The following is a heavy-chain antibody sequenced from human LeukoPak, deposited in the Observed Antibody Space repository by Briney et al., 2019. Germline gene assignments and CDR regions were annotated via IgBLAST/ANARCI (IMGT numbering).Heavy chain of an antibody. CDR2: IYYSGST. D-gene: IGHD3-3*01. Sequence: SETLSLTCTVSGGSISSGGYYWSWIRQHPGKGLEWIGYIYYSGSTYYNPSLRGRVTISVDTSKNQFSLKLSSVTAADTAVYYCATMTIFGVVIDDVRGKGTTVTVSS. V-gene: IGHV4-31*03. CDR3: ATMTIFGVVIDDV. CDR1: GGSISSGGYY. J-gene: IGHJ6*04.